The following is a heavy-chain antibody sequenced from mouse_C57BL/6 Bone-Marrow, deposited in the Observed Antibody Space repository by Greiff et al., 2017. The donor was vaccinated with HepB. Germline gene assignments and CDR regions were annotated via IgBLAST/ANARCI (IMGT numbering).Heavy chain of an antibody. CDR1: GYTFTSYW. V-gene: IGHV1-69*01. D-gene: IGHD2-1*01. J-gene: IGHJ2*01. CDR3: ARQDGNRDY. CDR2: IDPSDSYT. Sequence: QVQLQQPGAELVMPGASVKLSCKASGYTFTSYWMHWVKQRPGQGLEWIGEIDPSDSYTNYNQKFKGKSTLTVDKSSSPAYMQLSSLTSEDSAVYYCARQDGNRDYWGQGTTLTVSS.